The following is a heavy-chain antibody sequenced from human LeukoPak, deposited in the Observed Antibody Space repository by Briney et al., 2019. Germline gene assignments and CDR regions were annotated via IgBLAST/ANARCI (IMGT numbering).Heavy chain of an antibody. V-gene: IGHV4-34*01. CDR1: GGSFSGYY. CDR3: ARGSITMVRGVIRYYYYMDV. J-gene: IGHJ6*03. Sequence: SETLSLTCAVYGGSFSGYYWSWIRQPPGKGLEWIGEINHSGSTNYNPSLKSRVTISVETSKNQFSLKLSSVTAADTAVYYCARGSITMVRGVIRYYYYMDVWGKGTTVTVSS. CDR2: INHSGST. D-gene: IGHD3-10*01.